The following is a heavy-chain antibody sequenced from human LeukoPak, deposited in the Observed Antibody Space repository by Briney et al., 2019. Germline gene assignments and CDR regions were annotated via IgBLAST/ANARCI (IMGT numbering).Heavy chain of an antibody. J-gene: IGHJ4*02. CDR2: ISSSSSTI. Sequence: PGGSLRLSCAASGFTFSSYSMNWVRQAPGKGLEWVSYISSSSSTIYYADSVKGRFTISRDNAKNSLYLQMNSLRDEDTAVYYCARAQDYGDFPTGDYWGQGTLVTVSS. D-gene: IGHD4-17*01. V-gene: IGHV3-48*02. CDR3: ARAQDYGDFPTGDY. CDR1: GFTFSSYS.